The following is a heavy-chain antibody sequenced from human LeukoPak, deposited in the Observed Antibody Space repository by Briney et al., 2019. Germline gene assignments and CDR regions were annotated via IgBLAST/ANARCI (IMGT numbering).Heavy chain of an antibody. CDR1: GYRFSNDW. J-gene: IGHJ3*02. D-gene: IGHD4-17*01. CDR2: IFPRDSHT. V-gene: IGHV5-51*01. Sequence: GESLKISCKGSGYRFSNDWIGWVRPMPGKGLEWMGIIFPRDSHTRYSPSFQAQVSISADKSIDTAYLQWSSLKASDTAMYYCARHGPPTASLCSFDIWGQGTMVTVSS. CDR3: ARHGPPTASLCSFDI.